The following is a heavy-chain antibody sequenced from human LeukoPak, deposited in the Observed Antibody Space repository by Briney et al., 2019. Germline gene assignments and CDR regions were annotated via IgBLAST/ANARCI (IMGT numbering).Heavy chain of an antibody. Sequence: SETLSLTCAVYGGSFSGYYWSWIRQPPGKGLEWIGEINHSGSTNYNPSLKSRVTISVDTSKNQFSLKLSSVTAADTAVYYCARASSGSSKELDYWGQETLVTVSS. CDR2: INHSGST. J-gene: IGHJ4*02. CDR1: GGSFSGYY. V-gene: IGHV4-34*01. D-gene: IGHD1-26*01. CDR3: ARASSGSSKELDY.